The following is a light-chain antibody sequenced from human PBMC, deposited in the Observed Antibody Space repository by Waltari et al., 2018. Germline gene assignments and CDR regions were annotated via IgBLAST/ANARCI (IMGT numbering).Light chain of an antibody. CDR3: NSYTDTPWV. Sequence: QSVLTQPASVSGSPGQTITISCTGTSSDGGDYYYVSCYQQHPGTAPKVLIYDVSKRPSGVSNLFSSSKSGNTALLTISVLQPEDEADYYCNSYTDTPWVFGGGTKLTVL. V-gene: IGLV2-14*03. J-gene: IGLJ3*02. CDR1: SSDGGDYYY. CDR2: DVS.